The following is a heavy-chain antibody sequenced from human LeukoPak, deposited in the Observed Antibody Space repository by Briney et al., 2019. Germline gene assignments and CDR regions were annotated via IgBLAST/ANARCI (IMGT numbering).Heavy chain of an antibody. J-gene: IGHJ4*02. V-gene: IGHV1-69*04. D-gene: IGHD1-26*01. Sequence: ASVKVSCKASGGTFSSYAISWVRPAPGQGLEWMGRIIPILGIANYAQKFQGRVTITADKSTSTAYMELSSLRSEDTAVYYCARDGIVGATSDYWGQGTLVTVSS. CDR3: ARDGIVGATSDY. CDR1: GGTFSSYA. CDR2: IIPILGIA.